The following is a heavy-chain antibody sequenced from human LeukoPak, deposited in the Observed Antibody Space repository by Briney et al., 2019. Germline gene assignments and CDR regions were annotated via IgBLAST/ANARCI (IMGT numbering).Heavy chain of an antibody. Sequence: GGSLRLSCAASGFTFSSYGMHWVRQAPGKGLEWVAVISYDGSNKYYADSVKGRFTISRDNSKNTLYLQMNSLRAEDTAVYYCAKAYSGYDLPFDYWGQGTLVTVS. CDR2: ISYDGSNK. CDR1: GFTFSSYG. D-gene: IGHD5-12*01. J-gene: IGHJ4*02. CDR3: AKAYSGYDLPFDY. V-gene: IGHV3-30*18.